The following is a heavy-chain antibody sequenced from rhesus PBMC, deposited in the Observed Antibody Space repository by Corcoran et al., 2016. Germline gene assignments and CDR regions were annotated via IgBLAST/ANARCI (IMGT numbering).Heavy chain of an antibody. CDR3: IRGGYGTVVDY. CDR2: TKPTTAAA. J-gene: IGHJ4*01. D-gene: IGHD4-29*01. CDR1: GYTFTDYD. V-gene: IGHV1-138*01. Sequence: QVQLVQSGAEVKKPGSSVTVSCWTSGYTFTDYDITWVRRAPGQGLNGMETTKPTTAAAYLSPNIQGRIIMTRDPSTSTADIKLTSLTSEATAIYYCIRGGYGTVVDYWGQGVLVTVSS.